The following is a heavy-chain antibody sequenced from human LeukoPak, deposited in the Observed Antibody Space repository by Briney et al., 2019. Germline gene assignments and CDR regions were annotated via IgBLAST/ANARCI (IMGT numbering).Heavy chain of an antibody. CDR1: GFTFSSYA. D-gene: IGHD3-3*01. CDR3: ARAPSGNPYDFLDY. J-gene: IGHJ4*02. CDR2: ISYDGSNK. Sequence: GGSLRLSCAASGFTFSSYAMHWVRQAPGKGLEWVAVISYDGSNKYYADSVKGRFTISRDNSKNTLYLQMNSLRAEDTAVYYCARAPSGNPYDFLDYWGQGTLVTVSS. V-gene: IGHV3-30-3*01.